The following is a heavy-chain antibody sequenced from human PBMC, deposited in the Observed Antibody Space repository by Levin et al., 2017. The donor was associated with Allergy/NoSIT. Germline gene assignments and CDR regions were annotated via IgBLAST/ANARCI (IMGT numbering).Heavy chain of an antibody. J-gene: IGHJ6*02. CDR2: ITGRGDNT. D-gene: IGHD5-18*01. CDR3: TKFGGTMVTVYYYYGMDV. Sequence: GESLKISCVASGFTFKNYAMNWVRQSPGKGLEWVSTITGRGDNTKYADSVKGRFTISRDNSNNTLYLQMNSLGVEDSAIYYCTKFGGTMVTVYYYYGMDVWGQGSTVTVSS. V-gene: IGHV3-23*01. CDR1: GFTFKNYA.